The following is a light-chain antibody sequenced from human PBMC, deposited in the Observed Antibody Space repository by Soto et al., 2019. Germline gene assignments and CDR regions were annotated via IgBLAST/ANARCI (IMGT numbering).Light chain of an antibody. J-gene: IGKJ2*03. CDR3: QQYNAYYS. Sequence: DIQMTQSPPTLPATAGDRATTTCRASQDTSRWLAWYQQRPGKAPVLLIYDASTLQGVVPSRFSGSGSGTELTLTISSLQPLDFATYYCQQYNAYYSFGQGTKVDIK. CDR1: QDTSRW. CDR2: DAS. V-gene: IGKV1-5*01.